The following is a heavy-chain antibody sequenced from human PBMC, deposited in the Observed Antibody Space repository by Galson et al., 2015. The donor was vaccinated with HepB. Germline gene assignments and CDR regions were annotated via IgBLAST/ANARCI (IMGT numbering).Heavy chain of an antibody. CDR1: GFTFSSYS. J-gene: IGHJ6*02. Sequence: SLRLSCAASGFTFSSYSMNWVRQAPGKGLEWVSYISSSSSTIYYADSVKGRFTISRDNAKNSLYLQMNSLRAEDTAVYYCAREPYSSGWYGYQGIGPYGMDVWGQGTTVTVSS. V-gene: IGHV3-48*04. CDR3: AREPYSSGWYGYQGIGPYGMDV. CDR2: ISSSSSTI. D-gene: IGHD6-19*01.